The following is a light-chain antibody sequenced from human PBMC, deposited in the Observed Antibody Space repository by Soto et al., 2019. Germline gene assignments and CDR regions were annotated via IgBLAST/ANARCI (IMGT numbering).Light chain of an antibody. CDR3: SLFAGSPVV. CDR1: SSDVGEENY. CDR2: EVS. Sequence: QSALTQPPSASGSPGPSVTITCSGTSSDVGEENYVSWYQQHPGKVPKLILYEVSKRPSGVPDRFSGSRSGNTAYLTVSGLQAEDEADYSGSLFAGSPVVFGGRTKLTVL. V-gene: IGLV2-8*01. J-gene: IGLJ2*01.